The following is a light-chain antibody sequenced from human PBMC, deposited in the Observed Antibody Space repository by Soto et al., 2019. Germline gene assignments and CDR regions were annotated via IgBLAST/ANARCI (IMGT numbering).Light chain of an antibody. CDR1: SSDVGYYDY. Sequence: QSALTQPPSASGFPGQSVTISCTGTSSDVGYYDYVSWYQQHPGKAPKLVIYEVEIRPSGVSNRFSGSRSGNTASLTISGLQAEDEADYYCSSYTTSRTVLFGGGTKVTVL. CDR3: SSYTTSRTVL. CDR2: EVE. V-gene: IGLV2-14*01. J-gene: IGLJ2*01.